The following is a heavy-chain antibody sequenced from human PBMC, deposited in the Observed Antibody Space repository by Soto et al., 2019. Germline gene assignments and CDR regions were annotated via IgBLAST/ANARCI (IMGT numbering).Heavy chain of an antibody. CDR3: ARDQECSYGYVTSCYYYGMDV. Sequence: PGGSMRLSSTASGFNFSSYGMHWVRQKTGKGLEWVAVIWYDGSNKYYADSVKGRFTISRDNSKNTLYLQMNSLRAEDTAVYYCARDQECSYGYVTSCYYYGMDVWGQGTTVTVSS. CDR2: IWYDGSNK. J-gene: IGHJ6*02. D-gene: IGHD5-18*01. V-gene: IGHV3-33*01. CDR1: GFNFSSYG.